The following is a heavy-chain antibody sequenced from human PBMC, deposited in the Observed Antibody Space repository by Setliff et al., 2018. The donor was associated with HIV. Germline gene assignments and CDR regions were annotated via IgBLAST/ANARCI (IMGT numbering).Heavy chain of an antibody. Sequence: ASVKVSCKASGYTLTSYDINWVRQATGQGLEWMGWMNPNSGNTGYAQKFQGRVTMTRNTSISTAYMELSSLRSEDTAVYYCARVTMIVVGHYYYYGMDVWGQGTTVTVSS. CDR2: MNPNSGNT. V-gene: IGHV1-8*02. D-gene: IGHD3-22*01. CDR3: ARVTMIVVGHYYYYGMDV. CDR1: GYTLTSYD. J-gene: IGHJ6*02.